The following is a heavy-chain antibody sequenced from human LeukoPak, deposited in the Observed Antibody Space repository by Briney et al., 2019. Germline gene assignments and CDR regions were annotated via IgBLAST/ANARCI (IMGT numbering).Heavy chain of an antibody. Sequence: GGSLRLTCAASGFTFSSYSMNWVRQAPGKGLEWVSSISSSSSYIYYADSVKGRFTISRDNAKNSLYLQMNSLRAEDTAVYYYARSLWFGEPFLFDYWGQGTLVTVSS. CDR1: GFTFSSYS. CDR3: ARSLWFGEPFLFDY. J-gene: IGHJ4*02. CDR2: ISSSSSYI. D-gene: IGHD3-10*01. V-gene: IGHV3-21*01.